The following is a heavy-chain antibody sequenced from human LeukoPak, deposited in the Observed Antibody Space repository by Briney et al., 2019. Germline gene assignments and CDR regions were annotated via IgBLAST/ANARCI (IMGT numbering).Heavy chain of an antibody. CDR2: IYHSGST. D-gene: IGHD2-2*01. V-gene: IGHV4-30-2*01. CDR1: GGSISSGGYS. CDR3: ARAHEAYCSSTSCYAFDY. J-gene: IGHJ4*02. Sequence: SQTLSLTCAVSGGSISSGGYSWSWIRQPPGKGLEWIGYIYHSGSTYYNPSLKSRVTISVDRSKNQFSLKLSSVTAAHTAVYYCARAHEAYCSSTSCYAFDYWGQGTLVTVSS.